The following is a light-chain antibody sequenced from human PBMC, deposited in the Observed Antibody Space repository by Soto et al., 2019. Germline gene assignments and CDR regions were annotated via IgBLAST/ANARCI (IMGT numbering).Light chain of an antibody. V-gene: IGKV3-20*01. J-gene: IGKJ5*01. CDR1: ERIYSAY. CDR3: QQYGNSPIT. Sequence: EVVLTQSPGTLSLSRGERATLSCRASERIYSAYLGWYQQKPGQAPRLLIYGTSSRATGIPDRFSGSGSGTDFTLTISRLKPEDFAVYYCQQYGNSPITFGQGTRLEI. CDR2: GTS.